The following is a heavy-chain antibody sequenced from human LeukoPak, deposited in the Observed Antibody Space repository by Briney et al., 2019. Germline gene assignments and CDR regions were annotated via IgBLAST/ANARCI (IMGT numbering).Heavy chain of an antibody. CDR1: GGTFSSYA. D-gene: IGHD3-3*01. CDR2: IIPIFGTA. V-gene: IGHV1-69*13. CDR3: AREEINTIFGEVINAFDP. Sequence: SVKVSCKASGGTFSSYAISWVRQAPGQGLEWVGGIIPIFGTANYAQKFQGRVTITADESTSTAYMELSSLRSEDTAVYYCAREEINTIFGEVINAFDPWGQGTLVTVSS. J-gene: IGHJ5*02.